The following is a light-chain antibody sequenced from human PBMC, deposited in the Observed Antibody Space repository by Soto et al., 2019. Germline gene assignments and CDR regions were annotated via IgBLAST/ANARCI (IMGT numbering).Light chain of an antibody. CDR2: EVR. Sequence: QSVLTQPASVSGSPGQSITISCAGTMRDVGAYNLVSWYQQHPGRAPQLIIYEVRNRPPGISFRFSGSKSGNTASLTISGLQAEDEADYYCSSYTSKSSLIFGGGTKATVL. CDR3: SSYTSKSSLI. J-gene: IGLJ2*01. CDR1: MRDVGAYNL. V-gene: IGLV2-14*01.